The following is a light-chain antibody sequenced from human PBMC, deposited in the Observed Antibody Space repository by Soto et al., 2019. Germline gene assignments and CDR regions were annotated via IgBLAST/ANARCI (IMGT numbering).Light chain of an antibody. J-gene: IGKJ4*01. CDR2: DAS. Sequence: DIQTTQSPSTLSASVGDRVTVTCRASQTISSWLAWYQQKPGKAPKLLIYDASSLESGVPSRFSGSGSGTEFTLTISSLQPDDFATYYCQQYDSYPLTFGGGTKVDIK. V-gene: IGKV1-5*01. CDR3: QQYDSYPLT. CDR1: QTISSW.